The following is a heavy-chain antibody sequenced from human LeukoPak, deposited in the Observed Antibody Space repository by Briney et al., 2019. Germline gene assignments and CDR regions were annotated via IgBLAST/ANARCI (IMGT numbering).Heavy chain of an antibody. Sequence: APVTVSCKASGYTFTGYYMHWVRQAPGQGLGWMGWIHPRRGDTNYAQKFQGRVTMTKDTSINTAYLDLSSLRSDDTAVYYCARDGDYGTGSYYRGCIDSWGQGTPVTVSP. V-gene: IGHV1-2*02. CDR3: ARDGDYGTGSYYRGCIDS. J-gene: IGHJ4*02. CDR2: IHPRRGDT. CDR1: GYTFTGYY. D-gene: IGHD3-10*01.